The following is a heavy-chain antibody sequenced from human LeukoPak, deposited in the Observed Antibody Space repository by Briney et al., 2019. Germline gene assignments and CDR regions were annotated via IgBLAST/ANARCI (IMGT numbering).Heavy chain of an antibody. V-gene: IGHV4-38-2*01. D-gene: IGHD2-2*02. CDR1: GYSISSGYY. CDR2: ISYSGTT. Sequence: SETLSLTCAVSGYSISSGYYWGWIRQPPGKGLEWIGSISYSGTTYYNPSPKSRVTISLDTSKNQFSLRLSSVTAADTAVYYCARLGGYCSSTSCYMWGYNYYYYMDVWGKGTTVTVSS. CDR3: ARLGGYCSSTSCYMWGYNYYYYMDV. J-gene: IGHJ6*03.